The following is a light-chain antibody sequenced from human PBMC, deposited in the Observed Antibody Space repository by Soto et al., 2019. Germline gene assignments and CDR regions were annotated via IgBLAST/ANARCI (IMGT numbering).Light chain of an antibody. CDR3: ASYTVSGTLI. V-gene: IGLV2-14*01. CDR2: EVS. Sequence: QSALTQPASVSGSPGLSVTISCSGTSNDVGGYDYVSWYRQHPDRAPRLLIYEVSNRPSGISDRFSGSRSGNTASLTISGLQADDEADYYCASYTVSGTLICGGGTK. CDR1: SNDVGGYDY. J-gene: IGLJ2*01.